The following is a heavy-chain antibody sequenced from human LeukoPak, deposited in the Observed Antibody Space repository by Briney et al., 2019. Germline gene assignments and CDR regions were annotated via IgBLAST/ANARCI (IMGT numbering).Heavy chain of an antibody. Sequence: GGSLRLSCAAPGFTFSDYYMSWIRQAPGKGLEWVSYISSSGSTIYYADSVKGRFTISRDNAKNSLYLQMNSLRAEDTAVYYCAREMIVAPYNWFDPWGQGTLVTVSS. CDR1: GFTFSDYY. CDR3: AREMIVAPYNWFDP. D-gene: IGHD3-22*01. J-gene: IGHJ5*02. CDR2: ISSSGSTI. V-gene: IGHV3-11*01.